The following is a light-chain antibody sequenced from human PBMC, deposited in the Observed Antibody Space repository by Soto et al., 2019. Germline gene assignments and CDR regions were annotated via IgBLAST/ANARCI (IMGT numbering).Light chain of an antibody. Sequence: EIVMTQSPVTLSVSPGERATLSCRASQSVRSDLAWYQQKPGQAPRLLIYSASTRATGIPARFSGSGSGTEFTLTISSLQSEDFAVYYCQQYNNWPFTFGPGTKVDIK. CDR1: QSVRSD. V-gene: IGKV3-15*01. CDR2: SAS. J-gene: IGKJ3*01. CDR3: QQYNNWPFT.